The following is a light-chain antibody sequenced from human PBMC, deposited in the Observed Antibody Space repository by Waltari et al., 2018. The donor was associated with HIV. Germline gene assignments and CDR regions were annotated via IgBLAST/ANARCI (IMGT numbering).Light chain of an antibody. V-gene: IGLV1-47*01. J-gene: IGLJ2*01. Sequence: QSVLTQPPSASGTPGQRDTISCSGSSSTIGRNYVYWYQHLPGTAPNILIYQHKQRPSGVPYRFSGAKSGTSASLAISGLRSEDEADYYCAAWDGSLSVVIFGGGTKLTVL. CDR1: SSTIGRNY. CDR3: AAWDGSLSVVI. CDR2: QHK.